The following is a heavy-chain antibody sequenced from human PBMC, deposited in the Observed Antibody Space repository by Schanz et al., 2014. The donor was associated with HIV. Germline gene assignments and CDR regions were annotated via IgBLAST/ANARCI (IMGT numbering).Heavy chain of an antibody. Sequence: EVQLVESGGGLVQPGGSLTLSCEASGFPFSSYSMNWVRQAPGKGLEWVSSISESGGRTYYADSVNGRFTISRDNSKNTLYLQMTTLRIDDTAVYYCAKPEYDSRGNSQSHFDYWGQGTLVTVSS. D-gene: IGHD3-22*01. V-gene: IGHV3-23*04. J-gene: IGHJ4*02. CDR3: AKPEYDSRGNSQSHFDY. CDR1: GFPFSSYS. CDR2: ISESGGRT.